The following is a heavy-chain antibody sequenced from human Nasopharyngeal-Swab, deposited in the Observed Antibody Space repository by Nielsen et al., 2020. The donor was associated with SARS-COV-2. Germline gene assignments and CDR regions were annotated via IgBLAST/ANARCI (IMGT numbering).Heavy chain of an antibody. Sequence: GESLTISCAASGFTFSSYGMHWVRQAPGKGLEWVAVIWYDGSNKYYADSVKGRFTISRDNSKNTLYLQMNSLRAEDTAVYYCARDFPFGGDVVYWGQGTLVTVSS. D-gene: IGHD3-10*01. V-gene: IGHV3-33*08. CDR1: GFTFSSYG. CDR2: IWYDGSNK. CDR3: ARDFPFGGDVVY. J-gene: IGHJ4*02.